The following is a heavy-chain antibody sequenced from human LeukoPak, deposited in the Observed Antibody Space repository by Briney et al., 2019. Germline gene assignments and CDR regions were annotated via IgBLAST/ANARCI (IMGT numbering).Heavy chain of an antibody. CDR1: GFTFSSYA. D-gene: IGHD4-17*01. CDR3: ARALTTVTTYNFDY. J-gene: IGHJ4*02. CDR2: ISSSGGST. Sequence: PGGSLRLSCAASGFTFSSYAMSWVRQAPGKGLEWVSAISSSGGSTYYADSVKGRFTISRDNSKNTLYLQMNSLRAEDTAVYYCARALTTVTTYNFDYWGQGTLVTVSS. V-gene: IGHV3-23*01.